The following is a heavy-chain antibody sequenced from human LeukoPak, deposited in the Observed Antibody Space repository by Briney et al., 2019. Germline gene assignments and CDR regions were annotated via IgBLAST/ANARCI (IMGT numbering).Heavy chain of an antibody. Sequence: SEALSLTCSVSGASISSMTDYWGWIRQSPGKGLEWIGNINYSGTTFSNPSLRSRVTMSMDTLKDHFSLQLSSVTAADTALYYCARSRSGRSSDWFDPWGQGTLVSVSS. CDR1: GASISSMTDY. J-gene: IGHJ5*02. CDR2: INYSGTT. V-gene: IGHV4-39*02. CDR3: ARSRSGRSSDWFDP. D-gene: IGHD1-1*01.